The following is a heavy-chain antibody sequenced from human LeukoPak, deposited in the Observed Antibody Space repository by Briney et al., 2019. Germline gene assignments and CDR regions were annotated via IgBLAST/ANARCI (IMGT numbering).Heavy chain of an antibody. Sequence: PGGSLRLSCAASGFTFTNYWMTWVRQAPGKGLEWVANIKQDGSEKYYVDSVKGRFTISRDNAKNSLYLQMNSLRAEDTAVYYCARDSGVGSGWYSGYYYGMDVWGQGTTVTVSS. CDR3: ARDSGVGSGWYSGYYYGMDV. CDR1: GFTFTNYW. D-gene: IGHD6-19*01. J-gene: IGHJ6*02. V-gene: IGHV3-7*01. CDR2: IKQDGSEK.